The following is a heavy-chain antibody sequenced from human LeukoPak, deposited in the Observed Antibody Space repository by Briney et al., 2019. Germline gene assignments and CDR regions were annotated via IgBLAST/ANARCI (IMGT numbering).Heavy chain of an antibody. D-gene: IGHD1-26*01. V-gene: IGHV3-7*03. CDR1: GFTFSDYY. CDR2: IKPDGTEK. CDR3: ATDCRRAGATGGSDY. J-gene: IGHJ4*02. Sequence: TGGSLRLSCAASGFTFSDYYMSWVRQAPGKGLEWVANIKPDGTEKNYLDSVKGQFTISRDNARTSLYLQMNSLRADDTAVYYCATDCRRAGATGGSDYWGQGTLVTVSS.